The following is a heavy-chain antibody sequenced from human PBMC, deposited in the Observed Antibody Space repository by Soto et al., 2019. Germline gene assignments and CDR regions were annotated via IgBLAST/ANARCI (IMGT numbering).Heavy chain of an antibody. J-gene: IGHJ5*02. CDR3: ARDPRNIVATLLRRGDWFDT. Sequence: GASVKVSCKASGYTFTGYYMHWVRQAPGQGLEWMGWINPNSGGTNYAQKFQGRVTMTRDTSISTAYMELSRLRSDDTAVYYCARDPRNIVATLLRRGDWFDTWGQGTLVTVSS. CDR2: INPNSGGT. CDR1: GYTFTGYY. D-gene: IGHD5-12*01. V-gene: IGHV1-2*02.